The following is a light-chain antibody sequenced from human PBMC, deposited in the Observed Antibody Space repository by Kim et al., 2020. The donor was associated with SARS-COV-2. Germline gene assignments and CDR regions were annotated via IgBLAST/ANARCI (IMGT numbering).Light chain of an antibody. CDR2: DTS. J-gene: IGKJ4*01. V-gene: IGKV3-11*01. CDR3: QQRSNWPPSLT. Sequence: SPGERATLSCRASQSVSGSLAWYRQKPGQAPSLLIYDTSNRATGIPARFSGSGSGTDFTHTISSLEPEDFALYYCQQRSNWPPSLTFGGGTKVEI. CDR1: QSVSGS.